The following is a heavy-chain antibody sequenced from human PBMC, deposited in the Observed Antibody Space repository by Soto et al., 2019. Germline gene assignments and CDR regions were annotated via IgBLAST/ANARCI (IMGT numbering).Heavy chain of an antibody. CDR2: IYYSGKT. CDR1: GDSISSGGYY. CDR3: ARGKYSYYDVSGVQSRFDP. J-gene: IGHJ5*02. V-gene: IGHV4-31*03. D-gene: IGHD3-22*01. Sequence: QVQLQESGPGLVKPSQTLSLICSVSGDSISSGGYYWSWIRHHPGKGLEWIGWIYYSGKTYYNPSLKMRVRISEDTSKNQFSLKLSSVTAADTAVYYCARGKYSYYDVSGVQSRFDPWGQGSLVTVSS.